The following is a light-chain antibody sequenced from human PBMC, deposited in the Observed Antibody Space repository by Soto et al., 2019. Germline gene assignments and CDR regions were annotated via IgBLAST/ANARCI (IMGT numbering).Light chain of an antibody. CDR2: DVN. V-gene: IGLV2-14*03. CDR3: SAYTSTCTVLV. Sequence: QSALTQPASVSGSPGQSITISCTGTSTDVGDYNYVSWYQQHPGKAPQLMIYDVNHPPSGVSNRFSGSKSGNTASLTISGLQAEDEADYFCSAYTSTCTVLVLGGGTKLTVL. J-gene: IGLJ2*01. CDR1: STDVGDYNY.